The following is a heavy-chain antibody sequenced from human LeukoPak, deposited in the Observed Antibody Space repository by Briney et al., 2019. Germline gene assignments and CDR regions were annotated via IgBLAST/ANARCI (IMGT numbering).Heavy chain of an antibody. CDR1: GGSISSYY. CDR3: ARGLRGAWHLLPTGWFDP. D-gene: IGHD2-15*01. J-gene: IGHJ5*02. V-gene: IGHV4-59*01. CDR2: IYYSGST. Sequence: PSETLSLTCTVAGGSISSYYWSWIRQPPGKGLEWIGYIYYSGSTNYNPSLKSRVTISVDTSKNQFSLKLSSVTAADTAVYYCARGLRGAWHLLPTGWFDPWGQGTLVTVSS.